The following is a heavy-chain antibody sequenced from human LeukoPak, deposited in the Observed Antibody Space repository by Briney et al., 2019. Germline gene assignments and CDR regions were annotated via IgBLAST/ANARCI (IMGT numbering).Heavy chain of an antibody. CDR2: INWKGGST. CDR1: GFTFDDYG. Sequence: PGGSLRLSCAASGFTFDDYGMSWVRHAPGKGRGWVSGINWKGGSTGYADSVKGRFTISRDNAKNSLYLQMNSLRAEDTALYYCARETISNAFDIWGQGTMVTVSS. V-gene: IGHV3-20*04. D-gene: IGHD4/OR15-4a*01. CDR3: ARETISNAFDI. J-gene: IGHJ3*02.